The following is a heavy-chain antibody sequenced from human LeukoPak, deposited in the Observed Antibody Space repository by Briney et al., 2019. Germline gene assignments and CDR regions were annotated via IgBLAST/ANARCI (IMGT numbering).Heavy chain of an antibody. CDR3: ARGTDYYDSSGYVGDAFDI. J-gene: IGHJ3*02. Sequence: GGSLRLSXAASGFTFSSYSMNWVCQSPGKGLEWVSYISSSSSTIYYADSVKGRFTISRDNAKNSLYLQMNSLRAEDTAVYYCARGTDYYDSSGYVGDAFDIWGQGTMVTVSS. CDR2: ISSSSSTI. D-gene: IGHD3-22*01. CDR1: GFTFSSYS. V-gene: IGHV3-48*01.